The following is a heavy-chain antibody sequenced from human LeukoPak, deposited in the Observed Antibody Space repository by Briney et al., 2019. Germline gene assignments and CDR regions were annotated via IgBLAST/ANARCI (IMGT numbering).Heavy chain of an antibody. Sequence: GRSLRLSCAASGFTVSSNYMSWVRQAPGKGLEWVSVIYSGGSTYYADSVKGRFTISRDNSKNTLYLQMNSLRAEDTAVYYCARDLITMVRGVKGRYGMDVWGQGTTVTVSS. CDR3: ARDLITMVRGVKGRYGMDV. V-gene: IGHV3-53*01. CDR2: IYSGGST. CDR1: GFTVSSNY. D-gene: IGHD3-10*01. J-gene: IGHJ6*02.